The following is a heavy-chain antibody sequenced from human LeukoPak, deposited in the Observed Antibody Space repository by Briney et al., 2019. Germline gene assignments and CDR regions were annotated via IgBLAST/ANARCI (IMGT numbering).Heavy chain of an antibody. CDR1: GFTVSSNY. CDR2: IYSGGNT. V-gene: IGHV3-53*01. CDR3: ARDSSSGWYHLY. D-gene: IGHD6-19*01. J-gene: IGHJ4*02. Sequence: GGSLRLSCAASGFTVSSNYMSWVRQAPGKGLEWVSVIYSGGNTYYADSVKGRFTISRDNSKNTVYLQMNSLRAEDTAVYYCARDSSSGWYHLYWGQGTLVTVSS.